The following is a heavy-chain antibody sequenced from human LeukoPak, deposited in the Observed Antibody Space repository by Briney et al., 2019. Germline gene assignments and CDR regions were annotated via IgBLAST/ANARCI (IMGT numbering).Heavy chain of an antibody. J-gene: IGHJ4*02. CDR3: ARVGGTAMSPFDY. V-gene: IGHV4-59*01. CDR1: GGSISSYY. Sequence: SETLSLTCTVSGGSISSYYWSWIRQPPGKGLEWIGYIYYSGSTNYNPSLMSRVTISVDTSKNQFSLKLSSVTAADTAVYYCARVGGTAMSPFDYWGQGTLVTVSS. D-gene: IGHD5-18*01. CDR2: IYYSGST.